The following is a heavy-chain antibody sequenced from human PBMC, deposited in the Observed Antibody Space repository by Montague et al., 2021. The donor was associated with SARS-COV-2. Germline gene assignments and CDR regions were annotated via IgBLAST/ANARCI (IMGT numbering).Heavy chain of an antibody. CDR1: GGSLSSFY. J-gene: IGHJ4*02. CDR2: INQSGRT. Sequence: SETLSLTCSVSGGSLSSFYWSWIRQPPEKGLEWIGEINQSGRTNNNPSPKSRVIISVDTSKNQFSLKLSSVTAADTAVYYCARRGSSVWGVTVSAELDYWGQGILVIVSS. CDR3: ARRGSSVWGVTVSAELDY. V-gene: IGHV4-34*01. D-gene: IGHD3-10*01.